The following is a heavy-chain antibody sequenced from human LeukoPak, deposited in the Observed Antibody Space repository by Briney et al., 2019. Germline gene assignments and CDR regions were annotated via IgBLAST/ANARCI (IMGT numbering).Heavy chain of an antibody. CDR3: ARPVASGSRAYFDY. V-gene: IGHV4-30-2*01. CDR1: GGSISSGGYY. CDR2: IYHSGST. Sequence: PSETLSLTCTVSGGSISSGGYYWSWIRQPPGKGLEWIGYIYHSGSTYYNPSLKSRVTISVDRSKNQFSLKLSSVTAADTAVYYCARPVASGSRAYFDYWGQGTLVTVSS. D-gene: IGHD7-27*01. J-gene: IGHJ4*02.